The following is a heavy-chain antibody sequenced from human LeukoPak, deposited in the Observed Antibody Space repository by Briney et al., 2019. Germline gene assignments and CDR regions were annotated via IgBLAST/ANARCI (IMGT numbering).Heavy chain of an antibody. V-gene: IGHV4-59*01. J-gene: IGHJ6*01. Sequence: SETLTLTCTVSGGSISSYYWSWIRQPPGKGLEWIGYIYYSGSTKYNPSLKSRVTISVDTSKNQFSLKLSSVTAADTAVYYCARDLTHYYGMDVWGQGTTVTVSS. CDR3: ARDLTHYYGMDV. CDR2: IYYSGST. CDR1: GGSISSYY.